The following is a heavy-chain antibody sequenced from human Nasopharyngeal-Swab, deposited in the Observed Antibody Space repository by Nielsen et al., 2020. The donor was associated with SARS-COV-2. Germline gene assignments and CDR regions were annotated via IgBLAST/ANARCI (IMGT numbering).Heavy chain of an antibody. V-gene: IGHV3-7*03. CDR3: AKITADYDFWSHQYYYYMDV. D-gene: IGHD3-3*01. CDR1: GLSFSGYW. J-gene: IGHJ6*03. Sequence: GGSLRLSCAATGLSFSGYWMTWVRQAPGKGLEWVANIKNGGSEKYYGDSVKGRFTISRDNAKNSLFLQMSTLRAEDTAVYYCAKITADYDFWSHQYYYYMDVWGKGTTVTVSS. CDR2: IKNGGSEK.